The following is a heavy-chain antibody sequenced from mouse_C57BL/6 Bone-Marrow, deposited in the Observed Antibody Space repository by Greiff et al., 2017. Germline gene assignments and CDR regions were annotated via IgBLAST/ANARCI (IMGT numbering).Heavy chain of an antibody. J-gene: IGHJ3*01. CDR1: GYAFTNYL. Sequence: QVQLKESGAELVRPGTSVKVSCKASGYAFTNYLIGWVKQRPGQGLEWIGVINPGSGGTSYNGKFKGKATLTADKSSSTAYMQLSSLTSEDSAVYFCARRWAYWGQEALVIVYA. CDR2: INPGSGGT. V-gene: IGHV1-54*01. CDR3: ARRWAY. D-gene: IGHD1-1*02.